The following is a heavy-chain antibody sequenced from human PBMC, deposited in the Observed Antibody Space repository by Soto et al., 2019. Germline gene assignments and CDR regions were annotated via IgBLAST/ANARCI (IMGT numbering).Heavy chain of an antibody. V-gene: IGHV1-58*01. CDR3: PAESDYYGSGRPDY. D-gene: IGHD3-10*01. Sequence: ASVKVSCKASGFTFTSSAVQWVRQARGQRLEWIGWIVVGSGNTNYAQKFQERVTITRDMSTSTAYMELSSLRSEDTAVYYCPAESDYYGSGRPDYWGQGTLVTVSS. J-gene: IGHJ4*02. CDR1: GFTFTSSA. CDR2: IVVGSGNT.